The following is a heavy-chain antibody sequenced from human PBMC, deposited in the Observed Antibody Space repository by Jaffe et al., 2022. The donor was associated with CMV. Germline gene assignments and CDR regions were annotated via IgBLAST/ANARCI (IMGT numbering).Heavy chain of an antibody. D-gene: IGHD1-26*01. V-gene: IGHV4-39*01. J-gene: IGHJ4*02. CDR3: ARRLFMTKGAFDY. CDR2: IYYSGST. Sequence: QLQLLASGPGLVKPSETLSLTCTVSGGSIGSSSYYWGWIRQPPGKGLEWIGSIYYSGSTSYNPSLKSRVTISVDTSRNQFSLKLTSVTAADTAVYYCARRLFMTKGAFDYWGQGTLVTVSS. CDR1: GGSIGSSSYY.